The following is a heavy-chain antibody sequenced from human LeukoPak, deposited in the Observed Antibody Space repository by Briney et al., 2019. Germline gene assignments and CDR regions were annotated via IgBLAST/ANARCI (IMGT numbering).Heavy chain of an antibody. CDR3: VKEGTRYVSTWSDH. CDR1: GFTFSAYG. D-gene: IGHD6-13*01. CDR2: ISYEGRTI. J-gene: IGHJ5*02. Sequence: GGSLRLSCAASGFTFSAYGMHWVRQAPGKGLEWVAVISYEGRTIYYSDSVEGRFTISRDNAKNTLDLQMNSLRVEDTAVYFCVKEGTRYVSTWSDHRGPGTLVTVSS. V-gene: IGHV3-30*18.